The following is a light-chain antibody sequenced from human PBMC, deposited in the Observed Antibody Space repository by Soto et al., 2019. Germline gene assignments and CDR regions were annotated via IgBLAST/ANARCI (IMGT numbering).Light chain of an antibody. CDR2: EVS. Sequence: QSVLTQPASVSGSPGQSITISCTGTSSDVGGYNYVSWYQQHPGKAPKLMIYEVSNRPSGVSNRFSGSKSGNTASLPISGLQAADEADYYCTSYTSSSTVVFGGGTKVTVL. CDR1: SSDVGGYNY. V-gene: IGLV2-14*01. J-gene: IGLJ3*02. CDR3: TSYTSSSTVV.